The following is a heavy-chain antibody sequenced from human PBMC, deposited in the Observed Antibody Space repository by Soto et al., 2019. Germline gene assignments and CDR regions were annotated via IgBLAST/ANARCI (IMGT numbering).Heavy chain of an antibody. D-gene: IGHD2-2*01. CDR3: ADGRCSSTSCYGESHYHYGMDV. CDR1: GGTISSWY. J-gene: IGHJ6*02. V-gene: IGHV4-59*12. Sequence: SETLSLTCTVSGGTISSWYWSWIRQPPGKGLEWIGYIYYSGSTNYNPSLKSRVTISVDTSKNQFSLKLSSVTAADTAVYYCADGRCSSTSCYGESHYHYGMDVWGQGTTVT. CDR2: IYYSGST.